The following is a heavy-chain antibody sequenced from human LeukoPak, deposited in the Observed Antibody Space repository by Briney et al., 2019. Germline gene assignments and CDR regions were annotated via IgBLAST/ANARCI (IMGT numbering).Heavy chain of an antibody. J-gene: IGHJ4*02. CDR2: VSTSGST. Sequence: SETLSLTCTVSGASISSYYWSWIRQPAGKGLGWIGHVSTSGSTNYNPSLKSRVTMSVDTSKNQFSLKLSSVTAADTALYYCARAPGGDFWSGSQYFFDYWGQGTLVTVSS. V-gene: IGHV4-4*07. CDR1: GASISSYY. D-gene: IGHD3-3*01. CDR3: ARAPGGDFWSGSQYFFDY.